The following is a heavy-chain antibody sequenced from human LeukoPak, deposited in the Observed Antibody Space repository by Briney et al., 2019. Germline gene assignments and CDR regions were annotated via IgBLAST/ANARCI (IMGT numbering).Heavy chain of an antibody. CDR1: GFTFSSYA. CDR2: ISGSGGTT. Sequence: PGGSLRLSCAASGFTFSSYAMGWVRQAPGKGLEWVSAISGSGGTTYYADSVKGRFTISRDNSKNTLYLQMNSLRAEDTAVYYCAKDRGWGYYFDYWGQGTLVTVSS. D-gene: IGHD7-27*01. J-gene: IGHJ4*02. V-gene: IGHV3-23*01. CDR3: AKDRGWGYYFDY.